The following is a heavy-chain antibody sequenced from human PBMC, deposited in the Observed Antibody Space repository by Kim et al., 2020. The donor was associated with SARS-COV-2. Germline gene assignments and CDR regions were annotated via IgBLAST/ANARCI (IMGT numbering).Heavy chain of an antibody. V-gene: IGHV4-4*02. Sequence: SETLSLTCAVSGGSISSSNWWSWVRQPPGKGLEWIGEIYHTGSTNYNPSLKSRVTISVDKSKNQFSLKLSSVTAADTAVYYCARDLSSGGYGSSRYGMDVWGQGTTVTVSS. CDR1: GGSISSSNW. CDR2: IYHTGST. J-gene: IGHJ6*02. D-gene: IGHD6-19*01. CDR3: ARDLSSGGYGSSRYGMDV.